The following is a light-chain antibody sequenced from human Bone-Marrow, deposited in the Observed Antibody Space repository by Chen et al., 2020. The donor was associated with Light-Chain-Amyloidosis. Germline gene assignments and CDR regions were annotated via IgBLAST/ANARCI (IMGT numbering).Light chain of an antibody. CDR3: AAWADSLSGWV. J-gene: IGLJ3*02. CDR1: SSNIGPNS. CDR2: STH. Sequence: QSVLTQPPSASGTPGQRVTISCSGSSSNIGPNSVIWYQQLPGTAPKLLIYSTHQRPSGVPDRFSGSKSGTSASLAISGLRSEDEADYYCAAWADSLSGWVFGGGTKLTVL. V-gene: IGLV1-47*02.